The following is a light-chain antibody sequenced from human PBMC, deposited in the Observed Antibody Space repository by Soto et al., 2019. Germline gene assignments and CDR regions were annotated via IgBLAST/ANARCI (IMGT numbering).Light chain of an antibody. V-gene: IGLV2-14*01. CDR3: SSYTSSSTPYV. CDR1: SSDVGGYNY. Sequence: QSVLTQAASVSGSPGQSITISCTGTSSDVGGYNYVSWYQQHPGKSHKLMIYHVTNRPSGVSNRFSGSKSGNTASLTISGLQAEDEADYYCSSYTSSSTPYVLGTGPKSPS. CDR2: HVT. J-gene: IGLJ1*01.